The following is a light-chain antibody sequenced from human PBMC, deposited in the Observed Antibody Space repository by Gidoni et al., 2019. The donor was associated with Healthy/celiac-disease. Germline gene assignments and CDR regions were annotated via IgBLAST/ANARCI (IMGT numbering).Light chain of an antibody. Sequence: EIVLTQSPATLSLSPGEIATLYCRASQSVSSYLAWYQQKPGQAPMLLIDDASNRATGIPARFSGSGSGTDFTLTISSLEPEDFAVYYCQQRSNWITFGGGTKVEIK. CDR1: QSVSSY. CDR2: DAS. CDR3: QQRSNWIT. V-gene: IGKV3-11*01. J-gene: IGKJ4*01.